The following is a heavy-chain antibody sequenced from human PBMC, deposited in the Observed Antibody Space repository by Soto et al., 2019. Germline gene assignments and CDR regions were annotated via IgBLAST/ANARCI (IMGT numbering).Heavy chain of an antibody. CDR1: GYTFTSYG. CDR3: ARDGAIRVYNWNGRGLYYYYMDV. D-gene: IGHD1-1*01. Sequence: QVQLVQSGAEVKKPWASVKVSFKASGYTFTSYGISWVRQAPGQGLEWMGRITAYNGNTNYAQKLPCRFTMTTDTSTSPAYMELRSLRSDDTAVYYCARDGAIRVYNWNGRGLYYYYMDVWGKGTTVTVSS. J-gene: IGHJ6*03. V-gene: IGHV1-18*01. CDR2: ITAYNGNT.